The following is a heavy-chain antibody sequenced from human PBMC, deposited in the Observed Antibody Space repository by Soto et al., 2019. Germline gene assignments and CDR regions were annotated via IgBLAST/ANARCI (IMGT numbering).Heavy chain of an antibody. D-gene: IGHD6-19*01. CDR3: ARVETGYSSGRINYYYMDV. J-gene: IGHJ6*03. Sequence: SVKVSCKASGGTFSSCTISWVRQAPGQGLEWMGGIIPILGIANYAQKFQGRVTITADKSTSTAYMELSSLRSEDTAVYYCARVETGYSSGRINYYYMDVWGKGTTVTVSS. CDR1: GGTFSSCT. CDR2: IIPILGIA. V-gene: IGHV1-69*10.